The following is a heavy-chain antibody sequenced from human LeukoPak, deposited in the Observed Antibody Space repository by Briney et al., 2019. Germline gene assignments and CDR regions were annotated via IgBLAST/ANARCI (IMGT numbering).Heavy chain of an antibody. D-gene: IGHD3-10*01. CDR2: ISSSSSII. Sequence: GGSLRLSCVASGFPFSSYWMTWVRQAPGKGLEWLSYISSSSSIIYDADSVKGRFTISRDNVKNSLYLQMNTLRDEDTAVYFCARGRYGSGTSPDSFDIWGQGTMVTVSS. J-gene: IGHJ3*02. V-gene: IGHV3-48*02. CDR3: ARGRYGSGTSPDSFDI. CDR1: GFPFSSYW.